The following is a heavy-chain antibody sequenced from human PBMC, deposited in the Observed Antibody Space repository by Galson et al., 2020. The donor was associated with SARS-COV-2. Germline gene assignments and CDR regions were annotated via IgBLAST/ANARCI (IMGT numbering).Heavy chain of an antibody. V-gene: IGHV4-34*01. Sequence: SQASETLSLTCAVYGGSFNGYYWTWIRQPPGKGLEWIGQINHSGSTNYNPSLKSRVSLSVDTSKNQFSLKLSSVTAADTAVYFCARGYIVGGTGGEHLYYFDSWGQGTLVTVSS. J-gene: IGHJ4*02. CDR2: INHSGST. CDR3: ARGYIVGGTGGEHLYYFDS. D-gene: IGHD1-26*01. CDR1: GGSFNGYY.